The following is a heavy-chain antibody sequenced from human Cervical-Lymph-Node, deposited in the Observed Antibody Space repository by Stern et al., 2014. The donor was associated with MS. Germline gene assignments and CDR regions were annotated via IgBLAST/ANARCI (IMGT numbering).Heavy chain of an antibody. CDR3: ASPTSVTVGAMDA. J-gene: IGHJ6*02. Sequence: QVQLVESGAEVKKPGSSVKVSCKASGGTFSTYAINWVRQAPGQGLEWMGGIIPIFGTANYAQKFQGTVSITADDATSTAYMELSSLRSEDTAMYYCASPTSVTVGAMDAWGQGTAVTVSS. CDR1: GGTFSTYA. V-gene: IGHV1-69*01. D-gene: IGHD4-17*01. CDR2: IIPIFGTA.